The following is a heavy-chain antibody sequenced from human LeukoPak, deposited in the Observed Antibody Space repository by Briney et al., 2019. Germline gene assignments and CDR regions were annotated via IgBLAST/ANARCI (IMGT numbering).Heavy chain of an antibody. D-gene: IGHD3-22*01. J-gene: IGHJ4*02. Sequence: GESLKISCKGSGYSFTSYWIGWVRQMPGKGLEWMGIIYPGDSDTRYSPPFQGQVTISADKSISTAYLQWSSLKASDTAMYYCARHWLDYYDSSGYPDYWGQGTLVTVSS. V-gene: IGHV5-51*01. CDR1: GYSFTSYW. CDR3: ARHWLDYYDSSGYPDY. CDR2: IYPGDSDT.